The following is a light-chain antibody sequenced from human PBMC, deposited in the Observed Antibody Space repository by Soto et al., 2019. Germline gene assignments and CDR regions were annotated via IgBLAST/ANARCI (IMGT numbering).Light chain of an antibody. Sequence: QPASVSGSPGQSITISCTGTSSDVGGYNYVPWYQQHPGKAPKLMIYDVSNRPSGVSNRFSGSKSGNTASLTISGLQAEDEADYSCSSYTSSSTRVFGGGTKLTVL. V-gene: IGLV2-14*01. J-gene: IGLJ2*01. CDR2: DVS. CDR1: SSDVGGYNY. CDR3: SSYTSSSTRV.